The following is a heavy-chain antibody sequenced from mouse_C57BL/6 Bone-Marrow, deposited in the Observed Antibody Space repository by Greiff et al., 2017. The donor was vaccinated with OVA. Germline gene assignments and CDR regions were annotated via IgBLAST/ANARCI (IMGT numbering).Heavy chain of an antibody. V-gene: IGHV1-64*01. CDR1: GYTFTSYW. CDR3: ARRGLTGTFYWYFDV. J-gene: IGHJ1*03. D-gene: IGHD4-1*01. Sequence: QVQLQQPGAELVKPGASVKLSCKASGYTFTSYWMHWVKQRPGQGLEWIGMIHPNSGSTNYNEKFKSKATLTVDKSSSTPYMQLSSLTSEDSAVYYCARRGLTGTFYWYFDVWGTGTTVTVSS. CDR2: IHPNSGST.